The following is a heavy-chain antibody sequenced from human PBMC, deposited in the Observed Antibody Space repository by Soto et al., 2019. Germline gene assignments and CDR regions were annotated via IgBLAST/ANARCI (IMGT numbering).Heavy chain of an antibody. CDR2: INHSGST. CDR3: ARGRPACSGGSCVVGYLEY. Sequence: SVALSLTCAVYGGSFSGYYWSCVRQPPGKGLEWIGEINHSGSTNYNPSLKSRVTISVDTSKHQFSLKPSSVTAADTAVEYCARGRPACSGGSCVVGYLEYWGQGNAVTV. D-gene: IGHD2-15*01. J-gene: IGHJ4*02. CDR1: GGSFSGYY. V-gene: IGHV4-34*01.